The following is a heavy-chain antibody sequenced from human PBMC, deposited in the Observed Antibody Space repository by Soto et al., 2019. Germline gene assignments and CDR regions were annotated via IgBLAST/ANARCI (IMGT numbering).Heavy chain of an antibody. CDR3: ARSQTTVTTSDY. CDR1: GFTFSSYA. J-gene: IGHJ4*02. D-gene: IGHD4-4*01. V-gene: IGHV3-30-3*01. CDR2: ISYDGSSK. Sequence: GGSLRLSCAASGFTFSSYAMHWVRQAPGKGLEWVAVISYDGSSKYYADFVKGRFTISRDNSKSTLYLQMNSLRVEDAAVYYCARSQTTVTTSDYWGQGTLVTVS.